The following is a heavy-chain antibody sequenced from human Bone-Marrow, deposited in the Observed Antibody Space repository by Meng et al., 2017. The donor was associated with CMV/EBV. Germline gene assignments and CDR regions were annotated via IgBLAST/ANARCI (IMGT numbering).Heavy chain of an antibody. V-gene: IGHV1-2*02. CDR1: GYTFTGHY. CDR3: ARDQNWGPGL. J-gene: IGHJ4*02. D-gene: IGHD7-27*01. CDR2: IYPASGGT. Sequence: ASVKVSCKASGYTFTGHYLHWVRQAPGQGLEWLGWIYPASGGTNYAQNFQGRVTMTSDTSISTAYMELSRLRSDDTALYFCARDQNWGPGLWGQGTLVTVSS.